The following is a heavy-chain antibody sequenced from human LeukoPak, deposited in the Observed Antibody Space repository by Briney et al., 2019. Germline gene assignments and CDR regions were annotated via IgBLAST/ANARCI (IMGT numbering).Heavy chain of an antibody. CDR1: GFTFSTYW. V-gene: IGHV3-7*01. CDR2: TKEDGGEK. J-gene: IGHJ4*02. D-gene: IGHD6-19*01. CDR3: ARRSVAGSLDY. Sequence: GGSLRLPCAASGFTFSTYWMSWVRQAPGKGLEWEANTKEDGGEKYYVDSVKSRLTISRDNAENSLYLQMNSLRAEDTAVYYCARRSVAGSLDYWGQGTLVTVSS.